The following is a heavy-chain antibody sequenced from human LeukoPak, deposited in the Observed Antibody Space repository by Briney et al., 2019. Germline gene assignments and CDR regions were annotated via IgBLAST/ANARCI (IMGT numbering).Heavy chain of an antibody. Sequence: PSETLSLTCTVSGGSISSYYWSWIRQPPGKGLEWIGYIYYSGSTNYNPSLKSRVTISVDTSKNQFSLKLSSVTAADTAVYYCARQFGDYGDHSFDYWGQGTLVTVSS. J-gene: IGHJ4*02. V-gene: IGHV4-59*08. CDR1: GGSISSYY. CDR3: ARQFGDYGDHSFDY. D-gene: IGHD4-17*01. CDR2: IYYSGST.